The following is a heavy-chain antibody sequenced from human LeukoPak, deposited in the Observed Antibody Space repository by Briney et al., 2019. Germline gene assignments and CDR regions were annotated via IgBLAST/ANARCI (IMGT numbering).Heavy chain of an antibody. Sequence: SETLSLTCIVSGDSITSGGYYWSWIRQHPGKGLEWIGFIFYSGSTFYNPSLKSRVTMSVDTSKNQFSLKPSSVTAADTAVYYCARARRGGNFFDYWGQGTLASVSS. V-gene: IGHV4-31*03. D-gene: IGHD4-23*01. CDR1: GDSITSGGYY. CDR3: ARARRGGNFFDY. J-gene: IGHJ4*02. CDR2: IFYSGST.